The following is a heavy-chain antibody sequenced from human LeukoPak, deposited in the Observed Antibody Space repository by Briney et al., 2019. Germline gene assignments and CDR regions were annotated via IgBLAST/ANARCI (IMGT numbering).Heavy chain of an antibody. D-gene: IGHD1-26*01. CDR2: ISGSGDST. CDR1: GFTFSSYG. V-gene: IGHV3-23*01. J-gene: IGHJ4*02. Sequence: TGGSLRLSCAASGFTFSSYGMSWVRQAPGKGLEWVSVISGSGDSTYYADSVKGRFTISRDNSKNTLYLQMNSLRAEDTAVYYCAKEVVEWELLGFDYWGQGTLVTVSS. CDR3: AKEVVEWELLGFDY.